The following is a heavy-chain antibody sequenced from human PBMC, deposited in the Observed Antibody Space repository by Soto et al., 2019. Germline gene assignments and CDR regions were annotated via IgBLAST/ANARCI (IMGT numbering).Heavy chain of an antibody. Sequence: PSETLSLTCTVSGGSISSSSYYWGWIRQPPGKGLEWIGSIYYSGSTYYNPSLKSRVTISVDTSKNQFSLKLSSVTAADTAVYYCASFTRGLRYIGDWFDPWGQGTLVTVSS. CDR3: ASFTRGLRYIGDWFDP. CDR1: GGSISSSSYY. J-gene: IGHJ5*02. V-gene: IGHV4-39*01. D-gene: IGHD4-17*01. CDR2: IYYSGST.